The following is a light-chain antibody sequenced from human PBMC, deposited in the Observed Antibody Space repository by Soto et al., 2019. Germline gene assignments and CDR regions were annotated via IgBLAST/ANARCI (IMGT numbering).Light chain of an antibody. J-gene: IGKJ1*01. CDR1: QSINYW. Sequence: DIEMTQSPSTLPASIGARVTITCRASQSINYWLAWYQQKPGKVPKLLIYDASTLESGVPSRFSGSGSGTEFTLTISSLQPEDFATYYCHSGTFGQGTKVEMK. V-gene: IGKV1-5*01. CDR3: HSGT. CDR2: DAS.